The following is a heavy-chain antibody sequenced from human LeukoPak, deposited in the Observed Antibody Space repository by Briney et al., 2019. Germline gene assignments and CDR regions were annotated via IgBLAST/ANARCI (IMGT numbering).Heavy chain of an antibody. Sequence: GGSLRLSCAASRFTFSSYSMNWVRQAPGKGLEWVSSISSSSSYRYYADSVKGRFTISRDNAKNSLYLQMNSLRAEDTAVYYCARASAVAGTRHYWGQGTLVTVSS. CDR1: RFTFSSYS. D-gene: IGHD6-19*01. CDR3: ARASAVAGTRHY. J-gene: IGHJ4*02. CDR2: ISSSSSYR. V-gene: IGHV3-21*01.